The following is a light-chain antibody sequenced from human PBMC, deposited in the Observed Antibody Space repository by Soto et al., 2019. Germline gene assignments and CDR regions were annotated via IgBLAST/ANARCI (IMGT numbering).Light chain of an antibody. V-gene: IGKV3-20*01. Sequence: EIVLTQSPGTLSLSPGERATLSCRASQSVSSSYLAWYQQKPGQAPRLLIYGASSRATGNPDRFSGSGSGTDFTLTISRLEPEDFAVYYCQQYGSSSATFXPGTKADIK. CDR1: QSVSSSY. J-gene: IGKJ3*01. CDR3: QQYGSSSAT. CDR2: GAS.